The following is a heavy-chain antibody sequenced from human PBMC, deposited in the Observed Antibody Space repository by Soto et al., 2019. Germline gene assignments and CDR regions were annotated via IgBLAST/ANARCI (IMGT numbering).Heavy chain of an antibody. CDR1: GYTFTTYA. D-gene: IGHD3-9*01. V-gene: IGHV1-3*04. CDR3: ARMADYDILTGYFNGGFDY. Sequence: GASVKLSCKASGYTFTTYAMHWVRQAPGQRLEWMGWINTGSGYTKYSQKFQGRVTITRDTSASTAYMELSSLRSEDTAVYYCARMADYDILTGYFNGGFDYWGQGTLVTVSS. CDR2: INTGSGYT. J-gene: IGHJ4*02.